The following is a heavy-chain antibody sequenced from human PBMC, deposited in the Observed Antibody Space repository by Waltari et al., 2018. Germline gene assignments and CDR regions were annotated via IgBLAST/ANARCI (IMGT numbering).Heavy chain of an antibody. D-gene: IGHD3-22*01. CDR2: IYYSGAN. J-gene: IGHJ4*02. CDR3: AGGSGYYYDSTFDY. Sequence: QVQLQESGPGLLRPSETLSLTCTVSGGSINNYYWSWIRQPPGKGLEWIGYIYYSGANNYSPSLKSRVTISLDTSKSQFALKLSSVTAADTGVYYWAGGSGYYYDSTFDYWGQGTLVTVSS. CDR1: GGSINNYY. V-gene: IGHV4-59*01.